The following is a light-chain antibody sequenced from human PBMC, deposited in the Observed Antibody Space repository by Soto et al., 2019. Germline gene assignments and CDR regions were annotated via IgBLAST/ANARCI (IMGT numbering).Light chain of an antibody. CDR1: SSNIGAGYD. V-gene: IGLV1-40*01. CDR2: GNS. Sequence: QSVLTQPPSVSGAPGQRVTISCTGSSSNIGAGYDVHWYQQLPGTAPKLLIYGNSNQPPGVPDRFSGSKSGTSASLAITGLQAEDDADYYCQSYDSSLSGYVFGTGTKVTVL. CDR3: QSYDSSLSGYV. J-gene: IGLJ1*01.